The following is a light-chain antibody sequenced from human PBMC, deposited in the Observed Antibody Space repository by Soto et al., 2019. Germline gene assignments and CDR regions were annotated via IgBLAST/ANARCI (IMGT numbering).Light chain of an antibody. J-gene: IGKJ2*03. CDR1: QSVSSNY. CDR3: QQFGGSSYS. V-gene: IGKV3-20*01. Sequence: ERVLTQSPGTLSLSPGERATLSCRASQSVSSNYLAWYQQTPGQAPRLLIYGASTRATGIPDRFSGSGSGTDFTLSISRLEPEDFAVYYCQQFGGSSYSFGQGTKLEIK. CDR2: GAS.